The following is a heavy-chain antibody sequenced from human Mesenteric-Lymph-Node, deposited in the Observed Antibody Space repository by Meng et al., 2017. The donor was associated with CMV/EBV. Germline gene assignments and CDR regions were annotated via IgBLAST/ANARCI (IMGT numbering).Heavy chain of an antibody. CDR2: IYYSGST. CDR1: GDSISSSSYS. J-gene: IGHJ4*02. Sequence: SETLSLTCTVSGDSISSSSYSWGWIRQPPGKGLEWIGSIYYSGSTYYNPSLKSRVTISVDTSKNQFSLKLSSVTAADTAVYYCARGRSRRVVVIATRQGFDYWGQGTLVTVSS. V-gene: IGHV4-39*07. D-gene: IGHD2-21*01. CDR3: ARGRSRRVVVIATRQGFDY.